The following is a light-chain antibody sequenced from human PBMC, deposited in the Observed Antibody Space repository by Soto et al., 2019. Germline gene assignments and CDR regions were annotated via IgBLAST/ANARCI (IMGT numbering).Light chain of an antibody. V-gene: IGKV1-17*01. CDR1: QAIRND. CDR3: LQLHTSPV. CDR2: GAY. Sequence: DIQMTQSPSSLSASVGDRVTITCRASQAIRNDLGWYQQKPGKAPKRLIYGAYGLQSGVPSRFSGSGSGTGFTLPISRLQPEDLATYYCLQLHTSPVFGGGTKVQIK. J-gene: IGKJ4*01.